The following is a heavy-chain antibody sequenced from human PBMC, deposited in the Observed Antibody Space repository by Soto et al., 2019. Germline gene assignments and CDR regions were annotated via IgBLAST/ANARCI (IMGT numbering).Heavy chain of an antibody. D-gene: IGHD3-22*01. CDR1: GGSISGSSYY. CDR3: MLGSGWKDFDY. J-gene: IGHJ4*02. V-gene: IGHV4-39*01. Sequence: SETLCLTCTVSGGSISGSSYYWGWIRQPPGKGLEWIGNIYYSGSTYYNPSLKSRVTISVDTSKNQFSLKLSSVTAADTAVYYCMLGSGWKDFDYWGQGTLVTVSS. CDR2: IYYSGST.